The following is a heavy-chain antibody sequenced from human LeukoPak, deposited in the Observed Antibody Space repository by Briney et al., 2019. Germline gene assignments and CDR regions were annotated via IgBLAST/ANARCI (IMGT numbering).Heavy chain of an antibody. CDR2: IYYSGST. D-gene: IGHD4-23*01. Sequence: SETLSLTCTVSGGSISSGGYYWSWIRQHPGKGLEWIGYIYYSGSTYYNPSLKSRVTISVDTSKNQFSLKLSSVTAADTAVYYCARVVKVWADYWGQGTLVTVSS. CDR3: ARVVKVWADY. CDR1: GGSISSGGYY. J-gene: IGHJ4*02. V-gene: IGHV4-31*03.